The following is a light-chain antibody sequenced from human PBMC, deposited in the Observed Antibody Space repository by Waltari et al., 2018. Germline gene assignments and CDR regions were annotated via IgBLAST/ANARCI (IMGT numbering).Light chain of an antibody. V-gene: IGKV3-11*01. CDR1: QSVSSY. J-gene: IGKJ2*01. CDR2: DAS. CDR3: QQRSNWPPLYT. Sequence: EIVLTQSPATLSLSPGERATLSCRASQSVSSYLAWYQQKPGQAPRLLIYDASNRATVIPARFSGSGSGTYFTLTISSLEPEDFAVYYCQQRSNWPPLYTFGQGTKLEIK.